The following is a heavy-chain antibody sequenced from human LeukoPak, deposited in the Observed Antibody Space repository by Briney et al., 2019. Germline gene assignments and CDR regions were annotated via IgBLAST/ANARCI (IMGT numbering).Heavy chain of an antibody. V-gene: IGHV4-38-2*02. D-gene: IGHD2-15*01. J-gene: IGHJ4*02. CDR2: IYHSGST. Sequence: SETLSLTCTVSGGSISSHYWSWIRQPPGKGLEWIGSIYHSGSTYYNPSLKSRVTISVDTSKNQFSLKLSSVTAADTAVYYCARDLSKAAPLDYWGQGTLVTVSS. CDR3: ARDLSKAAPLDY. CDR1: GGSISSHY.